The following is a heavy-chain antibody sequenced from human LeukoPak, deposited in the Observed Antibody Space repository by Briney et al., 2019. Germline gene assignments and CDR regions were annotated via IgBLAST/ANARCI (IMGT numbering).Heavy chain of an antibody. CDR2: INPNSGGT. CDR1: GYTFTCYY. D-gene: IGHD3-3*01. V-gene: IGHV1-2*02. Sequence: ASVKVSCKASGYTFTCYYMHWVRQAPGQGLEWMGWINPNSGGTNYAQKFQGRVTMTRDTSISTVYMELSSLRSEDTAVYYCARGGITIFGVVGWGWFDPWGQGTLVIVSS. CDR3: ARGGITIFGVVGWGWFDP. J-gene: IGHJ5*02.